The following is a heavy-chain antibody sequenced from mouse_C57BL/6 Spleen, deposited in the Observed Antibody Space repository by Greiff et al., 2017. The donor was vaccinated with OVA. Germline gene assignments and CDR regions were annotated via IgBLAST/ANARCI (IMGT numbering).Heavy chain of an antibody. Sequence: VQLQQSGPVLVKPGASVKMSCKASGYTFTAFFMNWVKQSHGKSLEWIGVINPYNGGTIFNQTFKGKATLTVDKSSSTAYMELNSLTSEDSAVYYCARERAYYDDAMDYWGQGTSVTVSS. J-gene: IGHJ4*01. D-gene: IGHD2-4*01. CDR2: INPYNGGT. V-gene: IGHV1-19*01. CDR1: GYTFTAFF. CDR3: ARERAYYDDAMDY.